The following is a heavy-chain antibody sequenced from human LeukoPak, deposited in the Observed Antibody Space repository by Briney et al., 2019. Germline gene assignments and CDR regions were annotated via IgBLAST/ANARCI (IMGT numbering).Heavy chain of an antibody. D-gene: IGHD4-17*01. J-gene: IGHJ3*01. CDR1: GVSINTYY. Sequence: PSETLSLTCTVSGVSINTYYWGWIRQPPGKGLEWIGYIYYTGTTNNNPSLKSRITMSVDTSRNQFSLNLKSVTAADTAVYYCARGMVTTAVGALDVWGQGTMVTVSS. V-gene: IGHV4-59*01. CDR3: ARGMVTTAVGALDV. CDR2: IYYTGTT.